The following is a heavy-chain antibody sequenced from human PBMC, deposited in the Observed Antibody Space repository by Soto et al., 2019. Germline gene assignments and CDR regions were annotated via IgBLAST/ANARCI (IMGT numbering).Heavy chain of an antibody. V-gene: IGHV3-53*01. Sequence: GGSLRLSCAASGFIVSSNYMNWVRQAPGKGLEWVSVIYSSGNTYYADSVQGRFTISRDKSKTTVYLKMNSLRAEVTVVYYCAKNRSLYGLDVWGQGTPVTVPS. CDR3: AKNRSLYGLDV. CDR2: IYSSGNT. CDR1: GFIVSSNY. J-gene: IGHJ6*02.